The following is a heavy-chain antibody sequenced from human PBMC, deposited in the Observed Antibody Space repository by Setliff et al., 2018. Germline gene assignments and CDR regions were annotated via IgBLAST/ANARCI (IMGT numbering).Heavy chain of an antibody. D-gene: IGHD6-6*01. V-gene: IGHV3-48*03. CDR3: ARNRLVDY. Sequence: GGSLRLSCAASGFTFNIYEMNWVRQAPGKGLEWVSYISTSGSTIYYADSVKGRFTISRDNAKNSLYLQMNSLGAEDTAVYYCARNRLVDYWGQGTLVTVSS. CDR1: GFTFNIYE. J-gene: IGHJ4*02. CDR2: ISTSGSTI.